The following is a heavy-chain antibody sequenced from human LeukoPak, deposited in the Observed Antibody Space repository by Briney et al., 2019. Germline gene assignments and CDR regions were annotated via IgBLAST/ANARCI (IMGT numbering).Heavy chain of an antibody. D-gene: IGHD4-17*01. CDR3: ARQLYGSDY. CDR1: GVSFSTYY. V-gene: IGHV4-34*01. Sequence: PSETLSLTCDVSGVSFSTYYWSWIRQSPEKGLEWIEEVNHSGYTNYNPSLKGRVTISVDTSKNQFSLKLSSVTAADTAVYYCARQLYGSDYWGQGTLVTVSS. J-gene: IGHJ4*02. CDR2: VNHSGYT.